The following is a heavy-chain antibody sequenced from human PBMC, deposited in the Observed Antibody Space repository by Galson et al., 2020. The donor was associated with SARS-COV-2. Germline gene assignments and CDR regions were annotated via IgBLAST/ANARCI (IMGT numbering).Heavy chain of an antibody. CDR2: IDPSDSYT. CDR1: GYSFTSYW. Sequence: GESLKISCKGSGYSFTSYWISWLRQMPGKGLEWLGRIDPSDSYTNYSPSFQGHVTISADKSISTAYLQWSSLKASDTAMYYCARHPIITMIVDTPFFFDIWGQGTMVTVSS. V-gene: IGHV5-10-1*01. CDR3: ARHPIITMIVDTPFFFDI. J-gene: IGHJ3*02. D-gene: IGHD3-22*01.